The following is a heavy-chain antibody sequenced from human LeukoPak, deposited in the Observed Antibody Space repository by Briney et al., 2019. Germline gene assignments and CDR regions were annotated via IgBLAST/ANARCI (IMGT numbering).Heavy chain of an antibody. D-gene: IGHD4/OR15-4a*01. CDR2: ISYDGSNK. CDR1: GFTVSDNY. J-gene: IGHJ4*02. Sequence: PGGSLRLSCAASGFTVSDNYMSWVRQAPGKGLEWVAVISYDGSNKYYADSVKGRFTISRDNSKNTLYLQMNSLRAEDTAVYYCARGITMVPTYWGQGTLVTVSS. CDR3: ARGITMVPTY. V-gene: IGHV3-30-3*01.